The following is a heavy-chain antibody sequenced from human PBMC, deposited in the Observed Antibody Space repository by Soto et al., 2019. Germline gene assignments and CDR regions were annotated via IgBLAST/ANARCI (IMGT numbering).Heavy chain of an antibody. CDR1: GYTFTSYY. V-gene: IGHV1-46*03. CDR2: INPSGGST. J-gene: IGHJ4*02. Sequence: ASVKVSCKASGYTFTSYYMHWVRQAPGQGLEWMGIINPSGGSTSYAQKFQGRVTMTRDTSTSTVYMELSSLRSEDTAVYYCARTSKGYGSGSYLIDYWGQGTLVTVSS. CDR3: ARTSKGYGSGSYLIDY. D-gene: IGHD3-10*01.